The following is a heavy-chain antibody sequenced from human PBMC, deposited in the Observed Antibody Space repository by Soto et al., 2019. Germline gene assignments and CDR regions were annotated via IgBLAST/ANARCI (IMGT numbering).Heavy chain of an antibody. CDR3: ARENSIASLSYYYGMEV. CDR1: GGTFTGNP. Sequence: QVQLVQSGAEVKKPGSSVKVSCKASGGTFTGNPISWVRQAPGRGLEWMGGLIPMFGTTNYAQKFQGRVTITADESTTTAYMELNSLRSEDTAVYYCARENSIASLSYYYGMEVWGQGTTVTVSS. J-gene: IGHJ6*02. CDR2: LIPMFGTT. D-gene: IGHD6-6*01. V-gene: IGHV1-69*01.